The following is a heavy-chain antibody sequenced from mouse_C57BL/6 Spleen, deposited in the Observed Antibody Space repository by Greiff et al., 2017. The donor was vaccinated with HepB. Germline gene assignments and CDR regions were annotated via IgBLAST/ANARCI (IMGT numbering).Heavy chain of an antibody. Sequence: VQLQQSGPELVKPGASVKISCKASGYAFSSSWMNWVKQRPGKGLEWIGRSYPGDGDTNYNVKFKGKATLTADKSSSPADMQLRSLTSEDSAVSSCASSRPSQATWDYWGQGTTLTVSS. D-gene: IGHD3-2*02. CDR2: SYPGDGDT. J-gene: IGHJ2*01. CDR3: ASSRPSQATWDY. V-gene: IGHV1-82*01. CDR1: GYAFSSSW.